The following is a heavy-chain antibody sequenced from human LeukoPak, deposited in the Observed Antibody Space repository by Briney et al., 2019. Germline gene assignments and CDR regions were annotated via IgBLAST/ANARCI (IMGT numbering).Heavy chain of an antibody. Sequence: SETLSLTCTVSGYSISSGYYWGWIRQPPGKGLEWIGYIYYSGSTYYNPSLKSRVTISVDTSKNQFSLKLSSVTAADTAVYYCAREDQLLRDDAFDIWGQGTMVTVSS. J-gene: IGHJ3*02. V-gene: IGHV4-38-2*02. D-gene: IGHD2-2*01. CDR1: GYSISSGYY. CDR2: IYYSGST. CDR3: AREDQLLRDDAFDI.